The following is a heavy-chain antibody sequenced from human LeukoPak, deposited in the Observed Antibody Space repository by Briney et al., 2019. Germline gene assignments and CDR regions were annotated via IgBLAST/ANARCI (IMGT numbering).Heavy chain of an antibody. CDR3: AKDGRVAAAAYYFDY. CDR2: ISGDGGST. V-gene: IGHV3-43*02. J-gene: IGHJ4*02. CDR1: GFTFDDYD. Sequence: PGGSLRLSCAASGFTFDDYDIHWVRQAPGKGLEWVSLISGDGGSTYYADSVKGRFTISRDNSKNTLYLQMNSLRAEDTAVYYCAKDGRVAAAAYYFDYWGQGTLATVSS. D-gene: IGHD6-13*01.